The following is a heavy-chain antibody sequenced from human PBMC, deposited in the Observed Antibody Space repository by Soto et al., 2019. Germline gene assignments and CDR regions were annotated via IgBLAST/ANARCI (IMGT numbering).Heavy chain of an antibody. D-gene: IGHD2-2*01. CDR2: INPNSGGT. J-gene: IGHJ4*02. CDR1: GYTFTGYY. CDR3: ARAGGYDIVVVPAAERLMYYFDY. Sequence: ASVKVSCKASGYTFTGYYMHWVRQAPGQGLEWMGWINPNSGGTNYAQKFQGWVTMTRDTSISTAYMELSRLRSDDTAVYDCARAGGYDIVVVPAAERLMYYFDYWGQGTLVTVSS. V-gene: IGHV1-2*04.